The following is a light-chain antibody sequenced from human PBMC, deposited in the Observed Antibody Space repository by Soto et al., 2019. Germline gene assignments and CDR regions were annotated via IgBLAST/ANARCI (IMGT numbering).Light chain of an antibody. V-gene: IGKV1-39*01. CDR3: QQSYTTPL. CDR1: QSVGVY. Sequence: DIQMTQSPSSLSASVGDRVTISCRASQSVGVYLNWYQQKPGKAPELLIYGVSNLHSGVPSRFSGSGSGTDFTLTISSLQPEDFATYYCQQSYTTPLFGQGTRLK. J-gene: IGKJ5*01. CDR2: GVS.